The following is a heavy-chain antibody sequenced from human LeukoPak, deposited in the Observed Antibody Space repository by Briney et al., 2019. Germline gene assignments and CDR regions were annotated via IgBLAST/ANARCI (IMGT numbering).Heavy chain of an antibody. D-gene: IGHD2-2*01. CDR2: ISGSGGST. CDR1: GFTFSSYA. J-gene: IGHJ4*02. Sequence: GGSLRLSCAASGFTFSSYAMSWVRQAPGKGLEGVSAISGSGGSTYYADSVKGRFTISRDNSKNTLYLQMNSLRAEDTAVYYCAKGRELLWRTYYFDYWGQGTLVTVSS. V-gene: IGHV3-23*01. CDR3: AKGRELLWRTYYFDY.